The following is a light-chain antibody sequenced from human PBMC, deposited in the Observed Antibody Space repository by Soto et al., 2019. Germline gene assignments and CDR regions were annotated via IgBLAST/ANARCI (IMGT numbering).Light chain of an antibody. CDR3: QQYNSYPVT. V-gene: IGKV1-5*01. Sequence: DIQMTQSPSTLSASAGDRVTITCRASQSVSRCLAWYQQKPGKAPNLLIYDVSSLQTGAPARFSGSGSETEFTLTISSLQPDDFATYYCQQYNSYPVTFGQGTKLEIK. CDR1: QSVSRC. J-gene: IGKJ2*01. CDR2: DVS.